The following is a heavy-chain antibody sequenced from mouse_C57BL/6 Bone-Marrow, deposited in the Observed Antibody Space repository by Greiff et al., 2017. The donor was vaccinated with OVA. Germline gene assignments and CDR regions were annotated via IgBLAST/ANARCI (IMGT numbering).Heavy chain of an antibody. J-gene: IGHJ3*01. CDR2: ISSGGSYT. CDR3: ARHEGFAY. V-gene: IGHV5-6*01. Sequence: EVQLVESGGDLVKPGGSLKLSCAASGFTFSSYGMSWVRQTPDKRLEWVATISSGGSYTYYPDSVKGRLTISRDNAKNTLYLQMSSLKSEDTAMYYCARHEGFAYWGQETLVTVSA. CDR1: GFTFSSYG.